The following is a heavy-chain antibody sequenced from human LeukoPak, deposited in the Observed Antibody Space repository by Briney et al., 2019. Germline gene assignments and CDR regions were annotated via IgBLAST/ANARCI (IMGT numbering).Heavy chain of an antibody. Sequence: GGSLRLSCAASGFTFSSYSMNWVRQAPGKGLEWVSSINSRSDKIFYADSVKGRFTISRDNAKNSLYLQMNSLRAEDTAAYYCARDVMVRNWFDPWGQGTLVTVS. CDR2: INSRSDKI. CDR1: GFTFSSYS. CDR3: ARDVMVRNWFDP. J-gene: IGHJ5*02. V-gene: IGHV3-21*01. D-gene: IGHD3-10*01.